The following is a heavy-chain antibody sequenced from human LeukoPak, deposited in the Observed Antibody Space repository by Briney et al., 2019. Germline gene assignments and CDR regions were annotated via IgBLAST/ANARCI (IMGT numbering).Heavy chain of an antibody. V-gene: IGHV4-4*07. D-gene: IGHD3-10*01. Sequence: SETLSLTCTVSGGSISSYYWSWIRQPAGKGLEWIGRIYTSGSTNYNPSLKSRVTMSVDTSKNQFSLKLSSVTAADTAVYYCARDGRRGSGEYYFDYWGQGTLVTVSS. CDR1: GGSISSYY. CDR3: ARDGRRGSGEYYFDY. J-gene: IGHJ4*02. CDR2: IYTSGST.